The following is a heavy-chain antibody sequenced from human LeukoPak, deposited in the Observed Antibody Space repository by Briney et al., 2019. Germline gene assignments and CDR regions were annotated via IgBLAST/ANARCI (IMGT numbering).Heavy chain of an antibody. CDR1: GFTFRSYA. Sequence: GGSLRLSCAASGFTFRSYAMSWVRQAPGKGLEWVSAISGSGGSTYYADSVKGRFTISRDNSKNTLYLQMNSLRAEDTAVYYCAKGTGGSCYSTLDYWGQGTLVTVSS. CDR3: AKGTGGSCYSTLDY. J-gene: IGHJ4*02. V-gene: IGHV3-23*01. CDR2: ISGSGGST. D-gene: IGHD2-15*01.